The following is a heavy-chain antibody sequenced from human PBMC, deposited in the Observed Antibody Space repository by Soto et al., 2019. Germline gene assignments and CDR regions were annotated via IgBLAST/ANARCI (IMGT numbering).Heavy chain of an antibody. V-gene: IGHV3-74*01. CDR2: IYFDGITT. CDR3: ARGGAMGVDY. J-gene: IGHJ4*02. CDR1: VFTVNTHW. Sequence: QPWGPLRLSCTASVFTVNTHWMHWVRQAPGKGLVWVSRIYFDGITTNYADSVKGRLTVSRDNAKNTVYLHVNTLRDEDTAVYYCARGGAMGVDYWGQGTLVTVSS. D-gene: IGHD1-26*01.